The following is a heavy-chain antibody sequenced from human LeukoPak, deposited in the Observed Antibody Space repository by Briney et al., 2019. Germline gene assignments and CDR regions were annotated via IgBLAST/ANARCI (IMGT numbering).Heavy chain of an antibody. V-gene: IGHV1-18*01. Sequence: ASVKVSCKASGYTFTSYGISWVRQAPGQGLEWMGWISAYNGNTNYAQKLQGRVTMTTDTSTSTAYMELRSLRSDDTAVYYCARVLDYYDSSGSLMGYYFDYWGQGTLVTVSS. J-gene: IGHJ4*02. CDR2: ISAYNGNT. CDR3: ARVLDYYDSSGSLMGYYFDY. D-gene: IGHD3-22*01. CDR1: GYTFTSYG.